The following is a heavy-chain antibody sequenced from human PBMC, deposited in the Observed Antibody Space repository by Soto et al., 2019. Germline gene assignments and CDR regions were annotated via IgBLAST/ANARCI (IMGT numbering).Heavy chain of an antibody. J-gene: IGHJ5*02. CDR2: INHSGST. D-gene: IGHD3-3*01. Sequence: SETLSLTCAVYGGSFSGYYWSWIRQPPGKGLEWIGEINHSGSTNYNPSLKSRVTISVDTSKNQFSLKLSSVTAADTAVYYCARGPLGGFWSGYPNNWFDPWGQGTLVTVSS. V-gene: IGHV4-34*01. CDR1: GGSFSGYY. CDR3: ARGPLGGFWSGYPNNWFDP.